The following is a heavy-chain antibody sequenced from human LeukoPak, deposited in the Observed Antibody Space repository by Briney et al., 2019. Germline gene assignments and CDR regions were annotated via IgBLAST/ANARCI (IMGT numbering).Heavy chain of an antibody. Sequence: SETLSLTCAVYGGSFSGYYWSWIRQPPGKGLGWIGEINHRGSTNYNPSLKSRVTISVQTSKNQFSLKLSSVTATDTAVYYCARVGITMVRGVIITWDYYYMDVWGKGTTVTVSS. CDR3: ARVGITMVRGVIITWDYYYMDV. CDR1: GGSFSGYY. J-gene: IGHJ6*03. D-gene: IGHD3-10*01. CDR2: INHRGST. V-gene: IGHV4-34*01.